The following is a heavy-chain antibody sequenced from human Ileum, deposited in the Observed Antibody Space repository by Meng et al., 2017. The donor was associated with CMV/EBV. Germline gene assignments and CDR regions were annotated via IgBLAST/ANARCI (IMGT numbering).Heavy chain of an antibody. D-gene: IGHD2-2*01. V-gene: IGHV1-2*02. CDR1: GYPFTGYY. CDR2: INPRSGDT. CDR3: ARGSSMSSNWFDP. J-gene: IGHJ5*02. Sequence: LVQSGREGKKPWAPVKVSRRTSGYPFTGYYMHWVRQAPGQGLEWLGWINPRSGDTLYAQNFQGRVTMTRDTSIITAYMDLNSLRSDDTAVYYCARGSSMSSNWFDPWGQGTLVTVSS.